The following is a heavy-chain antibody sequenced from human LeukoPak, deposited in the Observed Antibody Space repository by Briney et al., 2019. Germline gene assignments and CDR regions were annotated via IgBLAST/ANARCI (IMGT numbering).Heavy chain of an antibody. CDR2: IKGKTDGGAT. D-gene: IGHD6-19*01. J-gene: IGHJ3*02. CDR1: GFTLTNAW. V-gene: IGHV3-15*01. CDR3: TTEYRHSSGWYGAFDI. Sequence: GGSLRLSCAASGFTLTNAWMSWVHQAPGKGLEWVGRIKGKTDGGATDYAAPVKGRFTILRDDSENTPYLQMNSLETEDTAVYYCTTEYRHSSGWYGAFDIWGQGTMVTVSS.